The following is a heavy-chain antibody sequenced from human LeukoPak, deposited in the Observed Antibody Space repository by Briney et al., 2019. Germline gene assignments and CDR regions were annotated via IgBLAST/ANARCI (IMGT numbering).Heavy chain of an antibody. CDR3: ARACDCDGDCKSGYFDH. Sequence: PSETLSLTCTVSGGSISSSSYYWGWIRQPPGKGLEWIGSIYYSGSTYYNPSLKSRVTISVDTSKNQFSLKLSSVTAADTAVYYCARACDCDGDCKSGYFDHWGQGALVTVSS. J-gene: IGHJ4*02. CDR1: GGSISSSSYY. CDR2: IYYSGST. V-gene: IGHV4-39*07. D-gene: IGHD2-21*02.